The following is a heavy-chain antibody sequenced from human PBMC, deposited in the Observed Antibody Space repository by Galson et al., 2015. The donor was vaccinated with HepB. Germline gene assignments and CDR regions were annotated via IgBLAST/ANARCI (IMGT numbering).Heavy chain of an antibody. V-gene: IGHV3-30*18. CDR1: GFMFRSYG. CDR3: ANLAMGISYHHYYMDV. J-gene: IGHJ6*03. Sequence: SLRLSCAASGFMFRSYGMHWVRQAPGKGLEWLANISPDGSNKIYADSVKGRFTISRDNSKNTLYLQLNSLRAEDTAVYYCANLAMGISYHHYYMDVWGKGSTVTVSS. CDR2: ISPDGSNK. D-gene: IGHD2-2*01.